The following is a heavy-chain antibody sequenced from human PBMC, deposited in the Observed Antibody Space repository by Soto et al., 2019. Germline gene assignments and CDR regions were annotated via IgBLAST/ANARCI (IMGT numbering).Heavy chain of an antibody. CDR3: ARWGTAGGLDV. Sequence: QVQLVESGGGVVQPGTSLRLSCVGSGFTFRSYVIHWVRQAPGKGLEWVALTSYDGSNNFYGDSVKGRFTISRHNSRNTVGLKMDSLTFDDTALYSCARWGTAGGLDVWGQGTLVSVSS. D-gene: IGHD3-16*01. CDR2: TSYDGSNN. V-gene: IGHV3-33*05. J-gene: IGHJ4*02. CDR1: GFTFRSYV.